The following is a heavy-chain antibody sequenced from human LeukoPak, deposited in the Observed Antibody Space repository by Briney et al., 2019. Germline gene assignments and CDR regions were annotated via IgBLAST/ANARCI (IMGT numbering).Heavy chain of an antibody. D-gene: IGHD6-6*01. CDR3: ARHLGLYSSSSRFDY. Sequence: SETLSLTCTVSGGSISNYYWSWIRQPAGKGLEWIGRIYTSGNTNYNPSLKSRVTMSVDTSKNQFSLKLSSVTAADTAVYYCARHLGLYSSSSRFDYWGQGTLVTVSS. CDR2: IYTSGNT. V-gene: IGHV4-4*07. CDR1: GGSISNYY. J-gene: IGHJ4*02.